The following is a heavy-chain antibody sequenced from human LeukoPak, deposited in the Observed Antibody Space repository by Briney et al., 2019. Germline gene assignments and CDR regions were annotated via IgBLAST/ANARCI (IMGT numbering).Heavy chain of an antibody. CDR2: INSDGSST. V-gene: IGHV3-74*01. J-gene: IGHJ3*02. CDR1: GFTFSSYW. D-gene: IGHD3-10*01. CDR3: ATGSMVRGVNAFDI. Sequence: WGSLRLSCAASGFTFSSYWMHWVRQAPGKGLVWVSRINSDGSSTSYADSVKGRFTISRDNTKNTLYLQMNSLRAEDTAVYYCATGSMVRGVNAFDIWGQGTMVTVSS.